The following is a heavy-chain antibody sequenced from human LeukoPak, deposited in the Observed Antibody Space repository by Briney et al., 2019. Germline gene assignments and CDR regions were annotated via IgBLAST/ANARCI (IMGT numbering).Heavy chain of an antibody. CDR3: ASRSIYSTTTSHYYYGMDV. CDR1: GGTFISYA. CDR2: IIPIFGTA. V-gene: IGHV1-69*13. J-gene: IGHJ6*02. D-gene: IGHD1-26*01. Sequence: ASVKVSCKASGGTFISYAISWVRQAPGQGLEWMGGIIPIFGTANYAQKFQGRVTITADESTSTAYMELSSLRSEDTAVYYCASRSIYSTTTSHYYYGMDVWGQGTTVTVSS.